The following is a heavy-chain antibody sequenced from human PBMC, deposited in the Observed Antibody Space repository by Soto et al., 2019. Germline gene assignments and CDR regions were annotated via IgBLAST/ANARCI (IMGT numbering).Heavy chain of an antibody. D-gene: IGHD3-10*01. CDR2: IWYDGSNK. Sequence: GGSLRLSCAASGFTFSSYGMHWVRQAPGKGLEWVAVIWYDGSNKYYADSVKGRFTISRDNSKNTLYLQMNSLRAEDTAVYYCARDELYGSGSYYNANPYYYGMDVWGQGTTVTVSS. CDR1: GFTFSSYG. V-gene: IGHV3-33*01. J-gene: IGHJ6*02. CDR3: ARDELYGSGSYYNANPYYYGMDV.